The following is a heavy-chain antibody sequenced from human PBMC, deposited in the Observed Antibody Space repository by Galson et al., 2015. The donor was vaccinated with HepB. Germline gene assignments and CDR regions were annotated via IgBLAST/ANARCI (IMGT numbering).Heavy chain of an antibody. D-gene: IGHD3-10*01. CDR3: ARLLPMVYAFDI. Sequence: SLRLSCAASGFTFSSYWMHWVRHAPGKGLVWVSRINSDGSSTSYADSVKGRFTISRDNAKNTLYLQMNSLRAEDTAVYYCARLLPMVYAFDIWGQGTMVTVSS. V-gene: IGHV3-74*01. CDR1: GFTFSSYW. CDR2: INSDGSST. J-gene: IGHJ3*02.